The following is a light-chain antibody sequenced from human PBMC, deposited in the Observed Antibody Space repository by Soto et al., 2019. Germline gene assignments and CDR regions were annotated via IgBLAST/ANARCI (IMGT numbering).Light chain of an antibody. Sequence: EIVLTQSPGTLSLSPGERATLSCRAIQSVSSSYLAWYQQKPCQAPRLLIYGASSRATGIPDRFSGSGSGTDFTLTISRLEPEDFAVYYCQQRSNWPPITFGQGTRLEIK. CDR1: QSVSSSY. J-gene: IGKJ5*01. CDR2: GAS. CDR3: QQRSNWPPIT. V-gene: IGKV3D-20*02.